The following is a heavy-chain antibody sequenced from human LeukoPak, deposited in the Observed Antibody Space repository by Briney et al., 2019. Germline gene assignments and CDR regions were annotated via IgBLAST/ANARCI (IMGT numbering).Heavy chain of an antibody. J-gene: IGHJ4*02. V-gene: IGHV3-23*01. CDR3: AKDRNRITMVRGAPFDY. Sequence: GGSLRLSCAASGFTFSSYSMNWVRQAPGKGLEWVSAISGSGGSTYYADSVKGRFTISRDNSKNTLYLQMNSLRAEDTAVYYCAKDRNRITMVRGAPFDYWGQGTLVTVSS. D-gene: IGHD3-10*01. CDR2: ISGSGGST. CDR1: GFTFSSYS.